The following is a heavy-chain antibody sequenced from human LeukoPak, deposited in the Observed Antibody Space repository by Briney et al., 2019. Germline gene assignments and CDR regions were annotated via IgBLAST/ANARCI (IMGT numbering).Heavy chain of an antibody. CDR3: AKDSAFYYIDV. V-gene: IGHV3-30*02. Sequence: GGSLRLSCAASGFTFNNYGMHWVRQAPGKGLEWVAFIRYNGDNQYYADSVKGRFTISRDNSKNTLYLQMNSLKGDDTAVYYCAKDSAFYYIDVWGKGTTVTVSS. CDR2: IRYNGDNQ. D-gene: IGHD3-10*01. J-gene: IGHJ6*03. CDR1: GFTFNNYG.